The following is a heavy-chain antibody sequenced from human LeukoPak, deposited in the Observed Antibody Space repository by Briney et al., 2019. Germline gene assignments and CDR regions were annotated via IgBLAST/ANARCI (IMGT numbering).Heavy chain of an antibody. CDR1: GYTFTHYY. V-gene: IGHV1-2*02. D-gene: IGHD2-21*01. CDR3: ARGHSGDGYHFDY. J-gene: IGHJ4*02. Sequence: ASVTVSCKPSGYTFTHYYVNWVRQAPGQGLEWVGWINPTSGGTSYAQKFQGRVTLTRDTSINTAYMDLSSLRYDDTAIYYCARGHSGDGYHFDYWGQGTLVAVSS. CDR2: INPTSGGT.